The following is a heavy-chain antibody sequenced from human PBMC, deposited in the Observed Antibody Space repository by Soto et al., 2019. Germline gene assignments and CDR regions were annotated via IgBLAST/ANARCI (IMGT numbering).Heavy chain of an antibody. CDR3: ARGLSRSWFDP. D-gene: IGHD1-1*01. CDR2: INHSGST. CDR1: GGSFSGYY. V-gene: IGHV4-34*01. Sequence: LSLTCAVYGGSFSGYYWSWIRQPPGKGLEWIGEINHSGSTNYNPSLKSRVTISVDTSKNQFSLKLSSVTAADTAVYYCARGLSRSWFDPWGQGTLVTVS. J-gene: IGHJ5*02.